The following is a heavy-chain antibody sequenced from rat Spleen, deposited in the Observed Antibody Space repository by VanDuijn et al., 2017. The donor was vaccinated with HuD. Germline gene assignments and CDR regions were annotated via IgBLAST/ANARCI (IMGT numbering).Heavy chain of an antibody. V-gene: IGHV5-25*01. Sequence: EVQLVESGGGLVQPGRSLKLSCAASGFTFSSFVMAWVRQAPKKGLEWVASITSGGSNTYYPDSVKGRFTISRDNAKSTLYLQMDSLRSEDTATYYCAKRGWYYFDYWGQGVMVTFSS. J-gene: IGHJ2*01. CDR2: ITSGGSNT. CDR3: AKRGWYYFDY. CDR1: GFTFSSFV.